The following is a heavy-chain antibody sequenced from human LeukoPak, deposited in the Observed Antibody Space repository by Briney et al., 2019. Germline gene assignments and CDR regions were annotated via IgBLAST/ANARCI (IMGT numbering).Heavy chain of an antibody. D-gene: IGHD3-22*01. CDR2: ISGSGGST. J-gene: IGHJ4*02. CDR1: GFTFSSYA. Sequence: GGSLRLSCAASGFTFSSYAMSWVRQAPGKGLEWVSAISGSGGSTYYADSVKGRFTISRDNSKNTLYLQMNSLTAEDTAVYYCAKYPSFGYYYDSSGYTNFDYWGQGTLVTVSS. CDR3: AKYPSFGYYYDSSGYTNFDY. V-gene: IGHV3-23*01.